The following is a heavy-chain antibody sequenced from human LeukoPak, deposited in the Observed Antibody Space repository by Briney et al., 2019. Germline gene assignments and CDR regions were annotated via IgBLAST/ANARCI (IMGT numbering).Heavy chain of an antibody. CDR3: ARGGCSNGVCYSGVFDI. CDR1: AASISSRY. CDR2: MHYSGGT. V-gene: IGHV4-59*11. Sequence: SETLSLTCTVSAASISSRYWSWIRQPPGKGLGWIGYMHYSGGTNYDPSLKSRVTLSVDTSKNEFSLKLRSVTAAETPVSYCARGGCSNGVCYSGVFDIWGQGTMVTVSS. J-gene: IGHJ3*02. D-gene: IGHD2-8*01.